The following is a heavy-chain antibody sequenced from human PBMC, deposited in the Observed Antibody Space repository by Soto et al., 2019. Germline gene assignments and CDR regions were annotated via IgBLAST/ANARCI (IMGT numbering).Heavy chain of an antibody. CDR3: AKGRYDFWSPYYFDS. V-gene: IGHV3-9*01. D-gene: IGHD3-3*01. CDR2: ITWNSRVL. Sequence: SLKISCNGSGYSFTSYWVRQAPGKGLEWVSGITWNSRVLAYADSVKGRFTISRDNARNSLYLQMDSLRDEDTALYYCAKGRYDFWSPYYFDSWGQGTLVTVSS. J-gene: IGHJ4*02. CDR1: GYSFT.